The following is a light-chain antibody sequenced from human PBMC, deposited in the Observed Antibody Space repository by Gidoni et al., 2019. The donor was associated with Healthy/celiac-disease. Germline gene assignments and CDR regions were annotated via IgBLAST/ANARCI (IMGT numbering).Light chain of an antibody. CDR3: QQLNSYLFT. CDR1: QGISSY. V-gene: IGKV1-9*01. J-gene: IGKJ3*01. CDR2: AAS. Sequence: DIQFTQSPSFLSASVGDRVTITCWASQGISSYLAWYQQKPGKAPKLLIYAASTLQSGVPSRFSGSGSGTEFTLTISSLQPEDFATYHCQQLNSYLFTFGPGTKVDIK.